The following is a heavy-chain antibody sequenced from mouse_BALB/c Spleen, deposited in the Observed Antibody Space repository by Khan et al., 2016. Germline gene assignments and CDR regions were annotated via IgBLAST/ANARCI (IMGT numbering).Heavy chain of an antibody. V-gene: IGHV3-2*02. J-gene: IGHJ1*01. Sequence: EVQLQESGPGLVKPSQSLSLTCTVTGYSITSDYAWYWIRQFPGNKLEWMGYIRYSGSTTYNPPLKSRISITRDTSKNTFFLQLYSVTTEDTATYYFTSSPAATRYFGVWGAGTTVTVSS. CDR1: GYSITSDYA. CDR3: TSSPAATRYFGV. D-gene: IGHD1-2*01. CDR2: IRYSGST.